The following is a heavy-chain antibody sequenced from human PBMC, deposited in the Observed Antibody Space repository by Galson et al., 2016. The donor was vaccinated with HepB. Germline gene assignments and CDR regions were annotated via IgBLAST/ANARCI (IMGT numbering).Heavy chain of an antibody. CDR2: INAGNGNT. V-gene: IGHV1-3*01. Sequence: SVKVSCKASGGTFSSYAIHWVRQAPGQRLEWMGWINAGNGNTKYSQNFQGRVTITRDTSASTAYMEMSSLTSEDTAVYFCATQGHHPCDYWGQGTLVTVSS. J-gene: IGHJ4*02. CDR3: ATQGHHPCDY. D-gene: IGHD1-14*01. CDR1: GGTFSSYA.